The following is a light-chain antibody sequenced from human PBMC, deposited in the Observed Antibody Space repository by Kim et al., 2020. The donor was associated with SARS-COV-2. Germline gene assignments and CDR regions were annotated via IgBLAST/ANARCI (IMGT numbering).Light chain of an antibody. CDR2: GKD. J-gene: IGLJ2*01. V-gene: IGLV3-19*01. CDR3: NSRDSNDYVV. CDR1: SLRSYY. Sequence: VALRHTVRITCQGDSLRSYYATWYQQKPGQAPKVVIYGKDNRPSGVPDRFSGSRSGNTAYLTITGTQAGDEADYYCNSRDSNDYVVFGGGTKVTVL.